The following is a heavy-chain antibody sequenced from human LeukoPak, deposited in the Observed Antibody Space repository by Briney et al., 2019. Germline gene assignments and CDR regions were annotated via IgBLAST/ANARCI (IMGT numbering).Heavy chain of an antibody. CDR3: AELGITMIGGV. CDR1: GFTFSSYE. CDR2: ISSSGSTI. D-gene: IGHD3-10*02. Sequence: GGSLRLSCAASGFTFSSYEMNWVRQAPGKGLEWVSYISSSGSTIYYADTVKGRFTISRDNAKNSLYLQMNSLRAEDTAVYYCAELGITMIGGVWGKGTTVTISS. V-gene: IGHV3-48*03. J-gene: IGHJ6*04.